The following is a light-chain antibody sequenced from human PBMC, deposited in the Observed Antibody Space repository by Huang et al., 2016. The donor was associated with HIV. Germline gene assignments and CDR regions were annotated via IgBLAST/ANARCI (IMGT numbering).Light chain of an antibody. V-gene: IGKV1-39*01. J-gene: IGKJ2*01. CDR3: QQTYIIPIT. CDR2: AAS. CDR1: QSISSY. Sequence: DIQMTQSPFSLSACVGDRVTITCRASQSISSYLNWYQQKPGKAPKILIYAASTLQSGIPSRFSGSGAGTDFTLTITSLQPEDFATYYCQQTYIIPITFGQGTKLEIK.